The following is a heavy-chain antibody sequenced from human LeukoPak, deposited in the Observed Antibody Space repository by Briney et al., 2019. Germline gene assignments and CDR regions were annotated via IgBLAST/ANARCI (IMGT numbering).Heavy chain of an antibody. CDR3: ARDLPITIFGVVTYGMDV. V-gene: IGHV3-74*01. J-gene: IGHJ6*02. CDR1: GFTFSSYW. CDR2: INSDGSST. D-gene: IGHD3-3*01. Sequence: GGSLRLSCAASGFTFSSYWMHWVRQAPGKGLVWVSRINSDGSSTSYADSVKGRFTISRDNAKNTLYLQMNSLRAEDTAVYYCARDLPITIFGVVTYGMDVWGQGTTVTVSS.